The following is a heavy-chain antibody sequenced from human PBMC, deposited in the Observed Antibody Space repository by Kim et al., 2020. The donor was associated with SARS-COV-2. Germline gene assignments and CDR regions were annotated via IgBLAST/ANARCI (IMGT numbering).Heavy chain of an antibody. CDR1: GFTVSSNY. CDR3: ARDNYDILTGFYYGMDV. V-gene: IGHV3-66*01. CDR2: IYSGGST. Sequence: GGSLRLSCAASGFTVSSNYMSWVRQAPGKGLEWVSVIYSGGSTYYADSVKGRFTISRDNSKNTLYLQMNSLRAEDTAVYYCARDNYDILTGFYYGMDVWGQGTTVTVSS. J-gene: IGHJ6*02. D-gene: IGHD3-9*01.